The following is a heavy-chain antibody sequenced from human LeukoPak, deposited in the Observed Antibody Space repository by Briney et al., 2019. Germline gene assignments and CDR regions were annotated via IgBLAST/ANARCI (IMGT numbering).Heavy chain of an antibody. J-gene: IGHJ4*02. D-gene: IGHD3-3*01. Sequence: ASVKVSCKASGYAFTSYDINWVRQATGQGLEWMGWMNPNSGNTGYAQKFQGRVTITRNTSISTAYMELSSLRSEDTAVYYCARPARGYYDLWSGYYLVVWGQGTLVTVSS. CDR2: MNPNSGNT. CDR1: GYAFTSYD. CDR3: ARPARGYYDLWSGYYLVV. V-gene: IGHV1-8*03.